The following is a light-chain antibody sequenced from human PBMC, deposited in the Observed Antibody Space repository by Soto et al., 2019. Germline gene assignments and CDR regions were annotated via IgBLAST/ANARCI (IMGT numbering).Light chain of an antibody. J-gene: IGLJ2*01. CDR1: NSDVGRYNY. CDR3: SSYTRSSTLV. CDR2: EVS. Sequence: QSALTQPASVSGSPGQSITISCTGTNSDVGRYNYVSWYQQHPGKAPKLMIYEVSNRPSGVSNRFSGSKSGNTASLTISGLQAGDEADYYCSSYTRSSTLVFGGGTKLTVL. V-gene: IGLV2-14*01.